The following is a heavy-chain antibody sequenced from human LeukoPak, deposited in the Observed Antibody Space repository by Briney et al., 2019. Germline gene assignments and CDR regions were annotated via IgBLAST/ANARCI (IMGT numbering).Heavy chain of an antibody. CDR2: INGSGGST. V-gene: IGHV3-23*01. CDR3: AKGPLSHFDY. CDR1: GFTFSSYA. Sequence: PGGSLRLSCAASGFTFSSYAMNRVRQAPGKGLEWVSGINGSGGSTYYAVSVRGRFTISRDNSKNTLYLQMNSLRAEDTAVYYCAKGPLSHFDYWGQGTLVTVSS. D-gene: IGHD2/OR15-2a*01. J-gene: IGHJ4*02.